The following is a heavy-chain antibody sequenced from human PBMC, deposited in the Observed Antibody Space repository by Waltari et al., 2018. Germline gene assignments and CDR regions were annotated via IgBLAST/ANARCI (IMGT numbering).Heavy chain of an antibody. D-gene: IGHD3-10*01. CDR1: GRXX. V-gene: IGHV4-30-2*01. CDR2: IDRSGST. J-gene: IGHJ4*02. CDR3: VREXXSGSYINEGGYFDX. Sequence: QLXLQXXGSGLVXPXXTLSLTXXXSGRXXXXXXRQQPGKGLEWIGDIDRSGSTSYNPSLRSRVTXSXDKSKXQFSLSXTXXTAADTAXXYCVREXXSGSYINEGGYFDXXXXGXLVTVSS.